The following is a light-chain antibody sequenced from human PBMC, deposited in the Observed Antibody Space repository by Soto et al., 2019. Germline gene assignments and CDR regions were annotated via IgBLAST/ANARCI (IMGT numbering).Light chain of an antibody. V-gene: IGKV3-11*01. CDR2: DAS. J-gene: IGKJ3*01. CDR3: QQRSNWPPPVGFT. CDR1: QSVSSY. Sequence: EIVLTQSPATLSLSPGERATLSCRASQSVSSYLAWYQQKPGQAPRLLIYDASNRAPGIPARYSGSGSGTDFTRTISSLEPEDFAVYYCQQRSNWPPPVGFTFGPGTKVDIK.